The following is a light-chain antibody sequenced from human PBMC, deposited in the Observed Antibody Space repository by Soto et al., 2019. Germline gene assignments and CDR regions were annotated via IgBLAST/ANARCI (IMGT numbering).Light chain of an antibody. CDR2: AAS. Sequence: SVGDRVTITCRASQGIGIYLAWYQQKPGKAPNLLIYAASSLQRGVPSRFSGSGSGTDFTLTIRSLQPEDFATYHCQQLSSYPVTFGQGTKVDIK. CDR3: QQLSSYPVT. J-gene: IGKJ1*01. V-gene: IGKV1-9*01. CDR1: QGIGIY.